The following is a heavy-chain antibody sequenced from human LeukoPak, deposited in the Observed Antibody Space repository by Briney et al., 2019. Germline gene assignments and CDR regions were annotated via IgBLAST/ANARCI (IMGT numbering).Heavy chain of an antibody. D-gene: IGHD5-18*01. J-gene: IGHJ4*02. CDR2: IYYSGST. Sequence: PSETLSLTCTVSGGSISSSSYYWGWIRQHPGKGLEWIGYIYYSGSTYYNPSLKSRVTISVDTSKNQFSLKLSSVTAADTAVYYCARGGYSYGDWGQGTLVTVSS. V-gene: IGHV4-31*03. CDR1: GGSISSSSYY. CDR3: ARGGYSYGD.